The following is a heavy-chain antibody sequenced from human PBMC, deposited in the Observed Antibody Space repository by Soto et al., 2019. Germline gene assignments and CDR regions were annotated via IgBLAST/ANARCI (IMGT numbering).Heavy chain of an antibody. CDR1: GYTFTGYY. J-gene: IGHJ6*02. D-gene: IGHD5-12*01. CDR2: INPNSGGT. V-gene: IGHV1-2*04. Sequence: ASVKVSCKASGYTFTGYYMHWVRQAPGQGLEWMGWINPNSGGTNYAQKFQGWVTMTRDTSISTAYMELSRLRSDDTAVYYCAREYSGYEKYYYYGLDVWGPGTTVTVSS. CDR3: AREYSGYEKYYYYGLDV.